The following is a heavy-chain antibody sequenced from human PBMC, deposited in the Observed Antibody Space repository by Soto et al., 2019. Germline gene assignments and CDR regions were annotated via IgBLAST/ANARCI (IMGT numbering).Heavy chain of an antibody. CDR2: IYSGGDT. Sequence: SLTLACAASGFRVSSDYMSWVRQAQGKGLEWVSLIYSGGDTYYADSVKGRFTISRDISSNTIYLHMTSLRADDTAIYYCTRGGSDPGNFYIPNNYAMDVWGRGTTVTV. CDR1: GFRVSSDY. J-gene: IGHJ6*02. D-gene: IGHD3-10*01. CDR3: TRGGSDPGNFYIPNNYAMDV. V-gene: IGHV3-53*01.